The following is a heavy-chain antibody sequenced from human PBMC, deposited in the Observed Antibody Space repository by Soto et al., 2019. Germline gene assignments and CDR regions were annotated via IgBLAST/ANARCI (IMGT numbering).Heavy chain of an antibody. J-gene: IGHJ2*01. Sequence: GGSVRLSCAASGFTFSSYGMHWVRQAPGKGLEWVAVIWYDGSNKYYADSVKGRFTISRDNSKNTLYLQMNSLRAEDTAVYYCARLEQQLAHWYFDLWGRGTLGTVSS. CDR2: IWYDGSNK. V-gene: IGHV3-33*01. CDR3: ARLEQQLAHWYFDL. D-gene: IGHD6-13*01. CDR1: GFTFSSYG.